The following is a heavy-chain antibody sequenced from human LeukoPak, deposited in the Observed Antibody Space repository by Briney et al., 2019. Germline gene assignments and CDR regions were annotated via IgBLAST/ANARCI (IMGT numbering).Heavy chain of an antibody. V-gene: IGHV3-21*01. CDR3: ARDLAASVDY. D-gene: IGHD6-25*01. CDR1: GFTFSSYS. J-gene: IGHJ4*02. Sequence: GGSLRLSCAASGFTFSSYSMNWVRQAPGKGLEWVSSISSSSSYMYYADSVKGRFTISRDNAKNSLYLQMNSLRAEDTAVYYCARDLAASVDYWGQGTLVTVSS. CDR2: ISSSSSYM.